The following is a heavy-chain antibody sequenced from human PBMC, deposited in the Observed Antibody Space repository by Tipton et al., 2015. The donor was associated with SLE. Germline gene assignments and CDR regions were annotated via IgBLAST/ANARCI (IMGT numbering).Heavy chain of an antibody. J-gene: IGHJ6*03. CDR3: ARVRPPLSIFGVVKGTDYYYMDV. D-gene: IGHD3-3*01. CDR2: INHSGST. CDR1: GGSFSGYY. V-gene: IGHV4-34*01. Sequence: TLSLTCAVCGGSFSGYYWRWIRPPPGTGLEWIGEINHSGSTNYNPSLKSRVTISVDTSKNQFSLKLSSVTAADTAVYYCARVRPPLSIFGVVKGTDYYYMDVWGKGTTVTVSS.